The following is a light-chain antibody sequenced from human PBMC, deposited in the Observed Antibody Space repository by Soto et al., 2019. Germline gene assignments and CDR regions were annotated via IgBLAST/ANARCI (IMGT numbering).Light chain of an antibody. J-gene: IGLJ1*01. CDR1: SSDIGGYDF. V-gene: IGLV2-14*01. CDR2: EVS. Sequence: QSALTQPASVSGSPGQSLTISCTGTSSDIGGYDFVSWYRQQPGKAPKLLIYEVSHRPSGVSSRFSASKSSNTASLTISGLQAEDEGDYYCSSYTISSTTVFGTGTKLTVL. CDR3: SSYTISSTTV.